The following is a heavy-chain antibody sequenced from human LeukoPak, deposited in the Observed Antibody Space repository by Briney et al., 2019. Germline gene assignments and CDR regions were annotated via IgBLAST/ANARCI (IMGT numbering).Heavy chain of an antibody. J-gene: IGHJ5*02. Sequence: SETLSLTCTVSGGSISSSSYYWGWIRQPPGKGLEWIGSIYYSGSTYYNPSLKSRVTISVDTSKNQFSLKLSSVTAADTAVYYCAGRGSRYTSGWWFDPWGQGTLVTVSS. V-gene: IGHV4-39*07. D-gene: IGHD6-13*01. CDR3: AGRGSRYTSGWWFDP. CDR2: IYYSGST. CDR1: GGSISSSSYY.